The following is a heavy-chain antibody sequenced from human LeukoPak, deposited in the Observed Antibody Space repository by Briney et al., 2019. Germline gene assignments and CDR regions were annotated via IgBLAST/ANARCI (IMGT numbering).Heavy chain of an antibody. V-gene: IGHV1-2*02. J-gene: IGHJ6*02. Sequence: GASVKVSCKASGYTFTGYYMHWVRQAPGQGLEWTGWINPNSGGTNYAQKFQGKVTMTRDTSISTAYMELSRLRSDDTAVYYCARDAITMIVEDYYGMDVWGQGTTVTVSS. CDR1: GYTFTGYY. CDR3: ARDAITMIVEDYYGMDV. CDR2: INPNSGGT. D-gene: IGHD3-22*01.